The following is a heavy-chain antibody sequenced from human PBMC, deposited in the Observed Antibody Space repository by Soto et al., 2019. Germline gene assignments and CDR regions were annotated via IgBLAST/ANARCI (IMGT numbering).Heavy chain of an antibody. CDR3: AKQTAAIENDSFDI. J-gene: IGHJ3*02. D-gene: IGHD6-13*01. V-gene: IGHV5-51*01. CDR1: GYTFTTHW. Sequence: GESLKISCKGSGYTFTTHWIGWVRPMPGKGLEWMGIIYPGDSDTTYSPTFQGQVTISADKSTSTAYLQWSSLKASDTAMYYCAKQTAAIENDSFDIWGQGTVVTVSS. CDR2: IYPGDSDT.